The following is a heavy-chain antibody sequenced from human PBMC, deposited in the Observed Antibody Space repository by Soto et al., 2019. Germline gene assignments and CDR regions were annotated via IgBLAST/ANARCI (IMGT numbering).Heavy chain of an antibody. CDR1: GGSISSGGYS. CDR3: AAGGGLPRYY. CDR2: IYHSGST. Sequence: QLQLQESGSGLVKPSQTLSLTCAVSGGSISSGGYSWSWIRQPPGKGLEWIGYIYHSGSTYYNPALKSRVTSSVAMSKNQFSLKLSSVTAADTAVDYCAAGGGLPRYYWGQGTLVTVAS. J-gene: IGHJ4*02. D-gene: IGHD5-12*01. V-gene: IGHV4-30-2*01.